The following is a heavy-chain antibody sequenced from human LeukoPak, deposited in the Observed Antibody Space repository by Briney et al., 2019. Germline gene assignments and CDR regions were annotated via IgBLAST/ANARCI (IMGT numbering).Heavy chain of an antibody. Sequence: SETLSLTCTVSGGSISSYYWSWIRQPAGKGLEWIGRIYTSGSTNYNPSLKSRVTMSVDTSKNQFSLKLSSVTAADTAVYYCPRGDYDSSGYPSHAFDIWGQGTMVTVSS. J-gene: IGHJ3*02. V-gene: IGHV4-4*07. D-gene: IGHD3-22*01. CDR3: PRGDYDSSGYPSHAFDI. CDR1: GGSISSYY. CDR2: IYTSGST.